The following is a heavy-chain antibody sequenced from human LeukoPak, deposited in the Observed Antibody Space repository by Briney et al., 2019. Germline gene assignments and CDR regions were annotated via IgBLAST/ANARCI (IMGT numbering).Heavy chain of an antibody. CDR1: GGSFSGYY. D-gene: IGHD3-22*01. V-gene: IGHV4-34*01. Sequence: PSETLSLTCAVYGGSFSGYYWSWIRQPPGKGLEWIGEINHSGSTNYNPSLKSRVTISVDTSKNQFSLKLSSVTAADTAVYYCASRLADSSGYYYQYYSDYWSQGTLVTVSS. CDR2: INHSGST. J-gene: IGHJ4*02. CDR3: ASRLADSSGYYYQYYSDY.